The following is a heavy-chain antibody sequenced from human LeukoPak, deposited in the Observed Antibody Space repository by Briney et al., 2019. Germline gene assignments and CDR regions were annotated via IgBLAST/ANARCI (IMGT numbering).Heavy chain of an antibody. CDR2: IYPSDSDT. V-gene: IGHV5-51*01. Sequence: GESLKISCKGSGYSFNSYWIGWVRQMPGKGLEWMGFIYPSDSDTRYSPSSQGQVTISADKSISTAYLQWSSLKASDTAMYYCARRYCSNSCYQMDIWGQGTTVTVSS. D-gene: IGHD2-2*01. CDR1: GYSFNSYW. J-gene: IGHJ6*02. CDR3: ARRYCSNSCYQMDI.